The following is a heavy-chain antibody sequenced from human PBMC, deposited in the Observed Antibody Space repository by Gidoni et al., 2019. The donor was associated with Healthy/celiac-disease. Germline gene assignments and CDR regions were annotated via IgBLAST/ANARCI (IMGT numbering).Heavy chain of an antibody. Sequence: QITLPASGPTLVQPTQTLTLTCSFSGFSLSTSVVGVGWLRQPPGKALEWLALIYWNDDKRYSPSLKSRLTITKDTAKNQVVLTMTNMDPVDTATYYCAHFPGDDFWTVDPSPDLDDFDYWGQGTLVTVSS. D-gene: IGHD3-3*01. CDR1: GFSLSTSVVG. CDR2: IYWNDDK. J-gene: IGHJ4*02. CDR3: AHFPGDDFWTVDPSPDLDDFDY. V-gene: IGHV2-5*01.